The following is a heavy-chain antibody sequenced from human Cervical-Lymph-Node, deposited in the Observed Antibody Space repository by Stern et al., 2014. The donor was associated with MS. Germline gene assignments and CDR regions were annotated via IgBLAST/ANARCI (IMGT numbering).Heavy chain of an antibody. CDR1: GDSISSYTHY. CDR3: AKHACTGAACPFDL. V-gene: IGHV4-39*01. CDR2: VYYSGAT. D-gene: IGHD2-8*02. J-gene: IGHJ4*02. Sequence: QLQLQESGPGLVKPSETLSLTCAVSGDSISSYTHYWAWIRQPPGKGLEWIGSVYYSGATYYNPYLKSPVTISLDTSTNPSPLGQNSVTAADTAVYYCAKHACTGAACPFDLWGQGTLVTVSS.